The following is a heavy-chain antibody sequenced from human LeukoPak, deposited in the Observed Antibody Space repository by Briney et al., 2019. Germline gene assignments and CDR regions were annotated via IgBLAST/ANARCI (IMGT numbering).Heavy chain of an antibody. CDR3: ARAIVRGFRDPGYFDY. D-gene: IGHD3-10*01. CDR1: GGSISSGSYY. CDR2: IYTSGST. Sequence: PSQTLSLTCTVSGGSISSGSYYWRWIRQPAGKGLEWIGRIYTSGSTNYNPSLKSRVTISVDTSKNQFSLKLSSVTAAGTAVYYCARAIVRGFRDPGYFDYWGQGTLVTVSS. V-gene: IGHV4-61*02. J-gene: IGHJ4*02.